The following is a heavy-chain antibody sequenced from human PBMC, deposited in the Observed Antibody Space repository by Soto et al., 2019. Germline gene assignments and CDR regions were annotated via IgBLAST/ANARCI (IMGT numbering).Heavy chain of an antibody. CDR1: GFTFSSYA. CDR3: AASGGYSYDVFDY. D-gene: IGHD5-18*01. Sequence: SLRLSCAASGFTFSSYAMSWVRQAPGKGLEWVSAISGSGGSTYYADSVKGRFTISRDNSKNTLYLQMNSLRAEDTAVYYCAASGGYSYDVFDYWGQGTLVTVSS. V-gene: IGHV3-23*01. J-gene: IGHJ4*02. CDR2: ISGSGGST.